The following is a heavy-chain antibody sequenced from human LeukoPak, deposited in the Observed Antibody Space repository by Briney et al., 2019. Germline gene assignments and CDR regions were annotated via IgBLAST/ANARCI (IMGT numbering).Heavy chain of an antibody. CDR1: GNTLTGLS. Sequence: RASVKVSCKVSGNTLTGLSIHWVRQAPEKGLDWMGGFDPEDAEVIYAEKFQDRVTMTEDPSTDTAYLELSSLRSEDTAVYYCAAEGQWSLVHYFNSWGQGTLVTVSS. V-gene: IGHV1-24*01. D-gene: IGHD2-15*01. CDR2: FDPEDAEV. J-gene: IGHJ4*02. CDR3: AAEGQWSLVHYFNS.